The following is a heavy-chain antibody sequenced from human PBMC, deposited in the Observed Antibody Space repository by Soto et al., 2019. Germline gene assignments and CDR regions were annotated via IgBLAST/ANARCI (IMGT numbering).Heavy chain of an antibody. Sequence: GGSLRLSCAASGFTFSNAWMSWVRQAPGKGLEWVGRIKSKTDGGTTDYAAPVKGRFTISRDDSKNTLYLQMNSLKTEDTAVYYCTTGEGFWKPYYYGSGGYDAFDIWGQGTMVTVSS. J-gene: IGHJ3*02. CDR3: TTGEGFWKPYYYGSGGYDAFDI. CDR2: IKSKTDGGTT. V-gene: IGHV3-15*01. D-gene: IGHD3-10*01. CDR1: GFTFSNAW.